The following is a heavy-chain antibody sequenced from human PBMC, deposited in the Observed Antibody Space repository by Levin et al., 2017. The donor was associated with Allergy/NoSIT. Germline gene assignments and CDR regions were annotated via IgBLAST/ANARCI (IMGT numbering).Heavy chain of an antibody. Sequence: ASVKVSCKASGYTFTGYYMHWVRQAPGQGLEQMGWINPNSGGTKFAQKFQDRVTMTRDTSINTAYMELSRLTSDDTAVYYCARASPLIGDKAPFDYWGQGTLVTVSS. CDR2: INPNSGGT. J-gene: IGHJ4*02. CDR1: GYTFTGYY. CDR3: ARASPLIGDKAPFDY. V-gene: IGHV1-2*02. D-gene: IGHD7-27*01.